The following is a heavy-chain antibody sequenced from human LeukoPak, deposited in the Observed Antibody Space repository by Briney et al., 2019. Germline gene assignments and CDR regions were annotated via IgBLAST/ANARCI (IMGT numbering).Heavy chain of an antibody. Sequence: GGSLRLSCAARGFTFSDTWMSWVRQSPGQGLEWVGRIQSKADGGTPAYAVPVKGRFIISRDDSKNTVYLQMDSLKIEDTGVYYCTTVYYWGQGTVATVAS. J-gene: IGHJ4*02. CDR1: GFTFSDTW. CDR3: TTVYY. CDR2: IQSKADGGTP. V-gene: IGHV3-15*01.